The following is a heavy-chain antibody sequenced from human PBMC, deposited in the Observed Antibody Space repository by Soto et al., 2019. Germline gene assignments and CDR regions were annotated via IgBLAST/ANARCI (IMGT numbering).Heavy chain of an antibody. Sequence: QVQLQQWGAGLLRPSETLSLTCAVNGGSFSTYYWSWIRQPPGRGLEWVGEINHSGSTNYNPSLKSRVTMSVDTSKNQFSLKLSSVTAADTAVYYCARGPIAKDLGTFDYWGQGTLVTVSS. V-gene: IGHV4-34*01. CDR3: ARGPIAKDLGTFDY. CDR2: INHSGST. J-gene: IGHJ4*02. D-gene: IGHD1-1*01. CDR1: GGSFSTYY.